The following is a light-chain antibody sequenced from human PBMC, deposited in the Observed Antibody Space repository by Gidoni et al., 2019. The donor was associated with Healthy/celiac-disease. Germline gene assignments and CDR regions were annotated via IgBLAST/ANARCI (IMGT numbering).Light chain of an antibody. CDR1: SSNIGSNY. J-gene: IGLJ3*02. V-gene: IGLV1-47*01. Sequence: QSVLTQPPSASGPPGQRVTISCSGSSSNIGSNYVYWYQQLPGTAPKLLIYRNNQRPSGVPDRFSGPKSGTSASLAISGLRSEDEADYYCAAWDDSLSGPVFGGGTKLTVL. CDR3: AAWDDSLSGPV. CDR2: RNN.